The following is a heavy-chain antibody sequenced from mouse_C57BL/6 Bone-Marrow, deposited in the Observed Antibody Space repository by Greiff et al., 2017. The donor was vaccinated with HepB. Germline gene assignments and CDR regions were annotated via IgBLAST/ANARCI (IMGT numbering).Heavy chain of an antibody. Sequence: QVQLQESGPELVKPGASVKISCKASGYAFSSSWMNWVKQRPGKGLEWIGRIYPGDGDTNYNGKFKGKATLTADKSSSTAYMQLSSLTSEDSAVYFCARYITTVVDWYFDVWGTGTTVTVSS. CDR2: IYPGDGDT. V-gene: IGHV1-82*01. CDR3: ARYITTVVDWYFDV. D-gene: IGHD1-1*01. CDR1: GYAFSSSW. J-gene: IGHJ1*03.